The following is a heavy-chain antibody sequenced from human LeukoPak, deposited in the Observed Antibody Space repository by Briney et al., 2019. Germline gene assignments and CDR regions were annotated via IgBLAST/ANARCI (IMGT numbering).Heavy chain of an antibody. J-gene: IGHJ6*02. CDR2: INPNSGGT. Sequence: ASVKVSCKASGYTFTGYYMHWVRQAPGQGLEWMGWINPNSGGTNYAQKFQGRVTMTRDTSISTAYMELSRLRSDDTAVYYCARAMNSTYYDFWSGPPIYYYYGMDVWGQGTPVTVSS. CDR1: GYTFTGYY. D-gene: IGHD3-3*01. V-gene: IGHV1-2*02. CDR3: ARAMNSTYYDFWSGPPIYYYYGMDV.